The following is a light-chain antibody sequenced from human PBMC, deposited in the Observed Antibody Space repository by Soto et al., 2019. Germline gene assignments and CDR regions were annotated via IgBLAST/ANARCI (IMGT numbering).Light chain of an antibody. CDR2: GAS. J-gene: IGKJ2*01. Sequence: EIVLTQSPGTLSLSPGGGATLSCRASQSVNSKYLAWYQHKPGQVPRLLIYGASTRATGIPDRFSGSGSGTDFTLTISRLEPEDFAVYYCQQFGSSPAEYTFGQGTKLEIK. V-gene: IGKV3-20*01. CDR1: QSVNSKY. CDR3: QQFGSSPAEYT.